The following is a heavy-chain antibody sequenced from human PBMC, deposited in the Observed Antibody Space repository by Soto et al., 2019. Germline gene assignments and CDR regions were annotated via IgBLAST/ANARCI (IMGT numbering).Heavy chain of an antibody. CDR3: AREGTSGRIASPGAWFAP. CDR2: ISSSSSYI. V-gene: IGHV3-21*01. D-gene: IGHD2-2*01. J-gene: IGHJ5*02. CDR1: GFTFSSYS. Sequence: EVQLVESGGGLVKPGGSLRLSCAASGFTFSSYSMNWVRQAPGKGLEWVSSISSSSSYIYYADSVKGRFTISRDNAKNSLYLQMNSLRAEDTAVYYWAREGTSGRIASPGAWFAPGGQGTLVTVSS.